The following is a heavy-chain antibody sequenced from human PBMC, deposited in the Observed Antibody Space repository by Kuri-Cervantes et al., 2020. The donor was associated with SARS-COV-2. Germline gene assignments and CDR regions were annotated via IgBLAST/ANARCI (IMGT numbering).Heavy chain of an antibody. D-gene: IGHD6-6*01. CDR3: ARELTGRPHYFDY. CDR2: VCPVLDLT. J-gene: IGHJ4*02. Sequence: AVKETCKASGAILSNSIINWVRQAAGQGLGWHGSVCPVLDLTKYAPAFLGRLTITADTSTGTAYMEFTSLGSDDTAVYYCARELTGRPHYFDYWGQGTLVTVSS. CDR1: GAILSNSI. V-gene: IGHV1-69*04.